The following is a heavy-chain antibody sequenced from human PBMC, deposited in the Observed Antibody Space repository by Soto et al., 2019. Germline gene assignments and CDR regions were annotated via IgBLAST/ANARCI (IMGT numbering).Heavy chain of an antibody. V-gene: IGHV4-31*03. Sequence: PSATLSLTCTVSGGSISSGVHHWSWIREHPAKGLEWIGHIYYSGTTYYNPSLKSRATISAETSENQLSLKLISVAAADTAVYFCARLMATRCFDPWGQRTPVTVS. J-gene: IGHJ5*02. CDR1: GGSISSGVHH. CDR2: IYYSGTT. CDR3: ARLMATRCFDP.